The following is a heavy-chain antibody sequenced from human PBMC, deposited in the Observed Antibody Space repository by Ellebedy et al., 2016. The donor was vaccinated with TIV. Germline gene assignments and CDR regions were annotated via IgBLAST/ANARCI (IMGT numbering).Heavy chain of an antibody. CDR1: GGSINSYY. CDR2: VYYSGST. CDR3: ARDVVVTAIRYYYYGMDV. V-gene: IGHV4-59*01. Sequence: SETLSLTXSVSGGSINSYYWSWIRQSPVKGLEWIGYVYYSGSTNYNPSLKSRVTISVDTSKNQFSLKLSSVTAADTAVYYCARDVVVTAIRYYYYGMDVWGQGTTVTVSS. J-gene: IGHJ6*02. D-gene: IGHD2-21*02.